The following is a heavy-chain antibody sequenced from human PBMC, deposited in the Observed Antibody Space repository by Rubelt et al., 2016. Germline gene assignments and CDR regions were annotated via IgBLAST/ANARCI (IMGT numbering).Heavy chain of an antibody. J-gene: IGHJ6*02. CDR3: ARGRELYYYGMDV. Sequence: SGFTVSSNYMSWVRQAPGKGLEWVSVIYSDGSTYYADSVKGRFTISRDNSKNTLYLQMNSLRAEDTAVYYCARGRELYYYGMDVWGQGTTVTVSS. V-gene: IGHV3-53*01. CDR2: IYSDGST. CDR1: GFTVSSNY. D-gene: IGHD1-7*01.